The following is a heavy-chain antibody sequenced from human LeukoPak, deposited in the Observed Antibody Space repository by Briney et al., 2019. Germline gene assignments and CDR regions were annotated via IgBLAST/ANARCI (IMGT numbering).Heavy chain of an antibody. CDR2: IKQDGSEK. V-gene: IGHV3-7*01. Sequence: PGGSLRLSCAASGFTFSSYWMSWVRQAPGKGLEWVANIKQDGSEKYYVDSVKGRFTISRDNAKDSLYLQMNSLRAEDTAVYARISHWNVLAWGQGTLVTVSS. D-gene: IGHD1-1*01. CDR1: GFTFSSYW. J-gene: IGHJ5*02. CDR3: ISHWNVLA.